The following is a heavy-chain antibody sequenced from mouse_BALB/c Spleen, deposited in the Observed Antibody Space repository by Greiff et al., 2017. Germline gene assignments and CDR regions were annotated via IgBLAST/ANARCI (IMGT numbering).Heavy chain of an antibody. CDR3: TRITTATYYAMDY. J-gene: IGHJ4*01. CDR1: GFTFSNYW. D-gene: IGHD1-2*01. Sequence: EVKLMESGGGLVQPGGSMKLSCVASGFTFSNYWMNWVRQSPEKGLEWVAEIRLKSNNYATHYAESVKGRFTISRDDSKSSVYLQMNNLRAEDTGIYYCTRITTATYYAMDYWGQGTSVTVSS. CDR2: IRLKSNNYAT. V-gene: IGHV6-6*02.